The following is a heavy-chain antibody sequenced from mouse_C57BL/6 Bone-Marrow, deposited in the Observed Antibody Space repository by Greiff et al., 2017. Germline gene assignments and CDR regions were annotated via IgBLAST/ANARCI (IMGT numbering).Heavy chain of an antibody. J-gene: IGHJ3*01. CDR3: ARWGGSSHGAY. Sequence: EVQLQQSGPVLVKPGASVKMSCKASGYTFTDYYMNWVKQSHGKSLEWIGVINPYNGGTSYNQKFKGTATLTVDKSSSTAYMELNSLTSEDSAVYYCARWGGSSHGAYWGQGTLVTVSA. CDR2: INPYNGGT. CDR1: GYTFTDYY. V-gene: IGHV1-19*01. D-gene: IGHD1-1*01.